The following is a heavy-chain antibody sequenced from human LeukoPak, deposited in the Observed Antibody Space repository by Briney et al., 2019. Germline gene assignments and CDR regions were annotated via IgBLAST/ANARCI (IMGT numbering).Heavy chain of an antibody. CDR1: GFTFGSYA. Sequence: PGGSLRLSCAASGFTFGSYAMHWVRQAPGKGLEWVSVLSCSGDTTYYADSVKGLFTISRDNSKNTLYLQMNSLRAEDTAIYYCAKDRRVGCSTTTCYLFDSWGQGTLVTVSS. CDR3: AKDRRVGCSTTTCYLFDS. V-gene: IGHV3-23*01. CDR2: LSCSGDTT. J-gene: IGHJ4*02. D-gene: IGHD2-2*01.